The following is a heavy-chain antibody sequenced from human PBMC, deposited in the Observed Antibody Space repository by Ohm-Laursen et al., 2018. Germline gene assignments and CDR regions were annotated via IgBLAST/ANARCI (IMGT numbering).Heavy chain of an antibody. D-gene: IGHD2-2*01. J-gene: IGHJ6*02. CDR2: INHSGST. Sequence: TLSLTCTVYGGSFSGYYWSWIRQPPGKGLEWIGEINHSGSTNYNPSLKSRVTISVDTSKNQFSLKLSSVTASDKAVYYCARASRYCSSTSCPARYYYGMDVWGQGTTVTVSS. CDR3: ARASRYCSSTSCPARYYYGMDV. CDR1: GGSFSGYY. V-gene: IGHV4-34*01.